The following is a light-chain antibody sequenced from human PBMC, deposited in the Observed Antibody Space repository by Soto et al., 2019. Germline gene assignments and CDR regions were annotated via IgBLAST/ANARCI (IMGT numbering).Light chain of an antibody. CDR2: GDN. CDR3: QSHDTTLGGFWV. V-gene: IGLV1-40*01. J-gene: IGLJ3*02. Sequence: QSVLTQPPSVSGAPGQRVTISCAGSSSNIGANYDVHWYRQLPGAAPQLLIYGDNNRPSGVPDRFSVSKSGTSASLAITGLQPEYEAHYYCQSHDTTLGGFWVFGGGTKLTVL. CDR1: SSNIGANYD.